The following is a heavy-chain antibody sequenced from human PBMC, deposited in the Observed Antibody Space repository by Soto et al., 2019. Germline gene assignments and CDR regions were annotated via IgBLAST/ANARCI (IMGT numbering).Heavy chain of an antibody. J-gene: IGHJ4*02. CDR2: LYSFGGT. Sequence: GGSLRLSCAVSGLDISQIYMSWVRRAPGRGLEWVAGLYSFGGTYYAESVEGRFTISRDNSKNTLFLQMYTLKVEDTAVYYCARDKDFGDYTVDYWGQGSRVTVSS. CDR3: ARDKDFGDYTVDY. D-gene: IGHD4-17*01. CDR1: GLDISQIY. V-gene: IGHV3-53*01.